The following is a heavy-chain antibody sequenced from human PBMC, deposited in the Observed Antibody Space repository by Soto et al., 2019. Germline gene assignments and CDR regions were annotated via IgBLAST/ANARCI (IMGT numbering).Heavy chain of an antibody. CDR3: AKDQLYCSSTSCYKYYYYGMDV. J-gene: IGHJ6*02. CDR1: GFTFSSYA. Sequence: GGSLRLSCAASGFTFSSYAMSWVRQAPGKGLEWVSAISGSGGSTYYADSVKGRFTISRDNSKNTLYLQMNSLRAEDTAVYYCAKDQLYCSSTSCYKYYYYGMDVWGQGTTVTVSS. D-gene: IGHD2-2*02. CDR2: ISGSGGST. V-gene: IGHV3-23*01.